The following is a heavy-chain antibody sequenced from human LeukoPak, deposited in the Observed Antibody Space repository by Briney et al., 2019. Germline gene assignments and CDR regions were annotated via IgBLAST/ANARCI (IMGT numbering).Heavy chain of an antibody. CDR1: GGSIIDYY. D-gene: IGHD4-23*01. CDR3: ARRPRYGVNASAFDS. Sequence: SETLSLTCTVSGGSIIDYYLNWIRQPPGKRLEWMGYIYFTGTTHYNPSVESRVTMSVDTSKSQFSLSLRTVTAADAAIYYCARRPRYGVNASAFDSWGQGTLVTVSS. J-gene: IGHJ4*02. V-gene: IGHV4-59*08. CDR2: IYFTGTT.